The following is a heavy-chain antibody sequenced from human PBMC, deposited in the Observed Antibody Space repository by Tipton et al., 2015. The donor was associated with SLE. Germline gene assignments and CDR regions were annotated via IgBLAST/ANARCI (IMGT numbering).Heavy chain of an antibody. V-gene: IGHV4-4*07. Sequence: TLSLTCTVSGGSISSYYWSWIRQPPGKGLEWIGRIYTSGSTYYYPSLKSRITISVDTSKNQFSLEVRSVTAADTAVYYCVRLRSKVLIDYWGQGTLVTVSS. D-gene: IGHD2-8*01. J-gene: IGHJ4*02. CDR1: GGSISSYY. CDR3: VRLRSKVLIDY. CDR2: IYTSGST.